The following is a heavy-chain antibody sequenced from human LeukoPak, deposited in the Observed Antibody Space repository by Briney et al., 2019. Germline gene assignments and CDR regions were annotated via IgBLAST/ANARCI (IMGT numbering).Heavy chain of an antibody. CDR1: GFTFSGSA. V-gene: IGHV3-73*01. Sequence: GGSLRLSCAASGFTFSGSAMHWVRQASGKGLEWVGRIRSKANSYATAYAASVKGRFTISRDDSKNTAYLQMNSLKTEDTAVYYCTMIVGRIDYWGQGTLVTVSS. J-gene: IGHJ4*02. D-gene: IGHD3-22*01. CDR3: TMIVGRIDY. CDR2: IRSKANSYAT.